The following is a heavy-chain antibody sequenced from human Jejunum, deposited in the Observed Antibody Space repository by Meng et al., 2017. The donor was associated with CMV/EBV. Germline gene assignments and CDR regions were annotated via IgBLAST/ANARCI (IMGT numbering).Heavy chain of an antibody. V-gene: IGHV2-5*02. J-gene: IGHJ4*02. Sequence: ITLKESCPTLVKPTQTLTLSCTFSGFSVTTSGVAVGWIRQPPGKALEWLALIYWDDDTRYSPSLKSRLTITKDSSKSQVVLTMTNMGPVDTATYYCAHRPSGYGGDFWFHWGQGTLVTVSS. D-gene: IGHD2-21*01. CDR2: IYWDDDT. CDR3: AHRPSGYGGDFWFH. CDR1: GFSVTTSGVA.